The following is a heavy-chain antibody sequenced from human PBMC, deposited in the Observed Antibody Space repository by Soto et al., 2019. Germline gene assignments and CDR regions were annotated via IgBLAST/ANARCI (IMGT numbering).Heavy chain of an antibody. J-gene: IGHJ6*03. D-gene: IGHD3-16*01. V-gene: IGHV4-59*02. CDR3: ARGGHYYAKVYYCYYYMDF. CDR2: IYYSGST. Sequence: SETLSLTCTVSGGSVSSYYWSWIRQPPGKGLEWIGYIYYSGSTNYNPSLKSRVTISVDTSKNQFSLKLSSVTAADTAVYYCARGGHYYAKVYYCYYYMDFWGKGTTVTVSS. CDR1: GGSVSSYY.